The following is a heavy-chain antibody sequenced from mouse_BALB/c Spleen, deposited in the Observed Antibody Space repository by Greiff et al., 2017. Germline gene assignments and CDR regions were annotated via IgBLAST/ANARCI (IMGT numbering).Heavy chain of an antibody. Sequence: EVQLQESGGGLVKPGGSLKLSCAASGFTFSSYTMSWVRQTPEKRLEWVATISSGGSYTYYPDSVKGRFTISRDNAKNTLYLQMSSLKSEDTAMYYCTRGRDGYSYWYFDVWGAGTTVTVSS. CDR1: GFTFSSYT. CDR2: ISSGGSYT. D-gene: IGHD2-3*01. J-gene: IGHJ1*01. V-gene: IGHV5-6-4*01. CDR3: TRGRDGYSYWYFDV.